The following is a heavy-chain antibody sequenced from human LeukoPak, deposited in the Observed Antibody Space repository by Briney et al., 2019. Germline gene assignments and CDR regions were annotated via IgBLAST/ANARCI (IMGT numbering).Heavy chain of an antibody. Sequence: AGSLRLSCAASEFTFSSNALQWVRQGPGQGLEWVSGISGSGDSTYYADSVKGRFTVSRDNPKTPLYPQMNSLRAEDTARYYCAKYLSAKGPPYALDAWGEGTTVTASS. CDR1: EFTFSSNA. V-gene: IGHV3-23*01. J-gene: IGHJ6*04. CDR2: ISGSGDST. CDR3: AKYLSAKGPPYALDA.